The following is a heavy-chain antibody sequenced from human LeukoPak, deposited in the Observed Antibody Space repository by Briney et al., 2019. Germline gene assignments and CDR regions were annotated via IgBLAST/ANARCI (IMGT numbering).Heavy chain of an antibody. Sequence: GGSLRLSCAASGFTFNSYSMNWVRQAPGKGLEWVSSISGSNSYIYYADSMKGRFTISRDNAKNSLYLQMNSLRAEDTAVYYCARSKASYGSGRYSWRWTMDVWGKGTAVTVSS. CDR3: ARSKASYGSGRYSWRWTMDV. CDR1: GFTFNSYS. D-gene: IGHD3-10*01. CDR2: ISGSNSYI. V-gene: IGHV3-21*01. J-gene: IGHJ6*04.